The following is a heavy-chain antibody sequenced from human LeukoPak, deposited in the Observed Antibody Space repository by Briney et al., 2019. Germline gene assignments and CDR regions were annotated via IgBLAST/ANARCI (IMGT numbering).Heavy chain of an antibody. J-gene: IGHJ3*02. V-gene: IGHV1-2*02. CDR1: GHTFTGYY. Sequence: ASVKVSCKASGHTFTGYYMHWVRQAPGQGLEWMGWINPNSGGTNYAQKFQGRVTMTRDTSISTAYMELSRLRSDDTAVYYCAREDEGYCSSTSCYEYAFDIWGQGTMVTVSS. D-gene: IGHD2-2*01. CDR2: INPNSGGT. CDR3: AREDEGYCSSTSCYEYAFDI.